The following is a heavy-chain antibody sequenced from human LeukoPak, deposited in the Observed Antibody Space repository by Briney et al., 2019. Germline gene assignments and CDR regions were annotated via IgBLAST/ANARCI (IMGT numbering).Heavy chain of an antibody. CDR2: IYYSGST. D-gene: IGHD5-12*01. J-gene: IGHJ6*02. CDR1: GGSISSGDYY. Sequence: PSETLSLTCTVSGGSISSGDYYWSWIRQPPGKGLEWIGYIYYSGSTYYNPSLKSRVTISVDTSKNQFSLKLSSVTAADTAVYYCARGTPRGYSGYDWGLVGYYYGMDVWGQGTTVTVSS. V-gene: IGHV4-30-4*02. CDR3: ARGTPRGYSGYDWGLVGYYYGMDV.